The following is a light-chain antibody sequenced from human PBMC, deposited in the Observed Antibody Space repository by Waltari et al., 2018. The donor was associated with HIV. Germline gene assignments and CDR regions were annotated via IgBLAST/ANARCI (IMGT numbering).Light chain of an antibody. CDR2: RNN. Sequence: QSVLTQPPSASGTPGQRVAISCSGSSSNIGSYYVYWYQQLPGTTPKLLIFRNNQRPSGVPDRFSGSNSGTSAFLVISGLRSEDEADYYCATWDDSLSGVVFGGGTRLTVL. CDR3: ATWDDSLSGVV. J-gene: IGLJ2*01. V-gene: IGLV1-47*01. CDR1: SSNIGSYY.